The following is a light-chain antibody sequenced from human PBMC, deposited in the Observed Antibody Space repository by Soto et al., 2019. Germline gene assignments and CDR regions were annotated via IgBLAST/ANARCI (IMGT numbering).Light chain of an antibody. CDR1: QNVRTY. V-gene: IGKV3-11*01. CDR2: DAS. CDR3: QQRTNSLT. J-gene: IGKJ3*01. Sequence: EIVLTQSPATLSLSPGERVTLSCRASQNVRTYVAWYQQKPGQAPRLLIYDASDRATGIPARFSGSGSGTDFTLTISSPEPEDSAVYYCQQRTNSLTFGPGTKVDIK.